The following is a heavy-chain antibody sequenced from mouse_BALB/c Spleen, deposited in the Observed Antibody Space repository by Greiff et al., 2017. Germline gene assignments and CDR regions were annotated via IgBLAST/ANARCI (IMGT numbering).Heavy chain of an antibody. D-gene: IGHD2-10*02. J-gene: IGHJ3*01. CDR3: AKYSMIEAFAY. V-gene: IGHV4-1*02. CDR2: INTDSSTI. Sequence: EVQVVESGGGLVQPGGSLKLSCAASGFAFSRYWMSWVRQAPGKGLEWIGEINTDSSTINYTPSLKDKFIISRDNAKNTLYMQMCKVRSEDTALYYCAKYSMIEAFAYWGQGTLVTVSA. CDR1: GFAFSRYW.